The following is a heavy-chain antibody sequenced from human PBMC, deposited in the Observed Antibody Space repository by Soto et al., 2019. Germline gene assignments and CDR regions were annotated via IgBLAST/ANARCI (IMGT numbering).Heavy chain of an antibody. Sequence: QVQLVESGGGLVKPGGSLRLSCAASGFTFSDYYMSWIRQAPGKGLEWVSYISSSGSTIYYADSVKGRFTISRDNAKNSLYLQMNSLRAEDTAVYYCARLEGNDYDSSGYYYYYYGMDVWGQGTTVTVSS. CDR1: GFTFSDYY. CDR2: ISSSGSTI. D-gene: IGHD3-22*01. CDR3: ARLEGNDYDSSGYYYYYYGMDV. J-gene: IGHJ6*02. V-gene: IGHV3-11*01.